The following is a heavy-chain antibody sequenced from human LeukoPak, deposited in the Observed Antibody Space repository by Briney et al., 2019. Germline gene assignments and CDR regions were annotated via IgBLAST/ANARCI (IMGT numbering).Heavy chain of an antibody. D-gene: IGHD5-24*01. CDR3: VPQLSSKNPDFDY. J-gene: IGHJ4*02. CDR2: ISAYNSNT. Sequence: ASVTVSCKSSGYTFSTYAITWVRQAPGQGVDGMGWISAYNSNTHYAQNLQGRVVLHTETSSSAVYVSLRRLRANHAHGHYCVPQLSSKNPDFDYWGQGTLISVSP. V-gene: IGHV1-18*01. CDR1: GYTFSTYA.